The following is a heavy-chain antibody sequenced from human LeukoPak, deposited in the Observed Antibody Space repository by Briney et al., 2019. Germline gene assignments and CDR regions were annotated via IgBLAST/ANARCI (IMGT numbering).Heavy chain of an antibody. Sequence: QAGGSLRLSCAASGFTFSNSAMSWVRQAPGKGLEWVSAISGSGGSTYYADSVKGRFTISRDNSKNTLYLQMNSLRVEDTAVYYCANDDYYDSSGQLDAFDIWGQGTMVTVSS. J-gene: IGHJ3*02. CDR1: GFTFSNSA. CDR3: ANDDYYDSSGQLDAFDI. D-gene: IGHD3-22*01. V-gene: IGHV3-23*01. CDR2: ISGSGGST.